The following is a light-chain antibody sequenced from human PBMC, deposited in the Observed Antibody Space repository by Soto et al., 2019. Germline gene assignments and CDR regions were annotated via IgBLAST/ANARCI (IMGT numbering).Light chain of an antibody. J-gene: IGKJ1*01. CDR1: QSISSW. CDR3: QQYNAYSRV. V-gene: IGKV1-5*01. Sequence: DIQMTHSPSTLSASVGDRVTITCRASQSISSWLAWYQQKPGKAPKLLIYDASSLESGVPSRFSGSGSGTEFTLTISSLQPDDFATYYCQQYNAYSRVFGQGTKVDIK. CDR2: DAS.